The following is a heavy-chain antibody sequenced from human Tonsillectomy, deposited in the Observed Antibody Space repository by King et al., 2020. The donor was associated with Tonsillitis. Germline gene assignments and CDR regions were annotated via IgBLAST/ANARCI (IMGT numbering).Heavy chain of an antibody. V-gene: IGHV4-61*02. CDR1: GGAISSGTYY. Sequence: QLQESGPGLVKPSQTLSLTCTVSGGAISSGTYYWNWIRQPAGKGLEWIGRIYTSGNTHDNPSLKSRVTISVDTSKNQFSLRLASVTAADTAVYYCAREGRGGLYFYYYYMDVWGKGTTVTVSS. D-gene: IGHD3/OR15-3a*01. J-gene: IGHJ6*03. CDR3: AREGRGGLYFYYYYMDV. CDR2: IYTSGNT.